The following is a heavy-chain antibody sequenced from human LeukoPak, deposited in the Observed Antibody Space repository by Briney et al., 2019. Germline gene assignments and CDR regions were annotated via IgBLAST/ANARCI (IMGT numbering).Heavy chain of an antibody. CDR1: GYTFTSYD. J-gene: IGHJ4*02. CDR2: MNPNSGST. CDR3: ARGRSTGYPYYFEY. V-gene: IGHV1-8*03. D-gene: IGHD5-12*01. Sequence: RASAKVSCKASGYTFTSYDINWVRQATGQGLEWMGWMNPNSGSTGYAQKFQGRVTITRNTSISTAYMELSGLRSEDTAVYYCARGRSTGYPYYFEYWGQGTLVTVSS.